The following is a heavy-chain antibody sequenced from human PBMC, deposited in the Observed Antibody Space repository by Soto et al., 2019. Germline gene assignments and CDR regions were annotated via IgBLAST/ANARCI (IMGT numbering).Heavy chain of an antibody. Sequence: GGSLRLSCAASGFTFSSYSMNWVRQAPGKGLEWVSSISSSISYIYYADSVKGRFTISRDNAKNSLYLQMNSLRAEDTAVYYCARETYCSSTSCSDYWGQGTLVTVSS. CDR1: GFTFSSYS. D-gene: IGHD2-2*01. CDR3: ARETYCSSTSCSDY. J-gene: IGHJ4*02. V-gene: IGHV3-21*01. CDR2: ISSSISYI.